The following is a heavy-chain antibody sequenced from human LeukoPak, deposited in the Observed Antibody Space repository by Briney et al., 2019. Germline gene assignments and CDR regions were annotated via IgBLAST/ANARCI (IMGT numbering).Heavy chain of an antibody. CDR1: GGSLSGYY. D-gene: IGHD5-24*01. CDR3: ARGERWLQLFAFDY. V-gene: IGHV4-34*01. J-gene: IGHJ4*02. CDR2: INHSGST. Sequence: SETLSLTCAVYGGSLSGYYWSWIRQPPGKGLEWIGEINHSGSTNYNPSLKSRVTISVDTSKNQFSLKLSSVTAADTAVYYCARGERWLQLFAFDYWGQGTLATVSS.